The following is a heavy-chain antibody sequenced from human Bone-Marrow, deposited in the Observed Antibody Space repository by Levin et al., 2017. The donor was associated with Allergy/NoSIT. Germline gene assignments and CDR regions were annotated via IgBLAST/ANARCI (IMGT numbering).Heavy chain of an antibody. Sequence: GGSLRLSFSSSLFTFITYSIIFFLHSPFNFLDFFSSLSDYFFITYYSYSVKGRFTISRDNSKSTLYLQMDSLRGEDTAVYYCARVRYESITINWFDPWCQGTLVTVSS. V-gene: IGHV3-23*01. CDR1: LFTFITYS. CDR2: LSDYFFIT. CDR3: ARVRYESITINWFDP. D-gene: IGHD3-10*01. J-gene: IGHJ5*02.